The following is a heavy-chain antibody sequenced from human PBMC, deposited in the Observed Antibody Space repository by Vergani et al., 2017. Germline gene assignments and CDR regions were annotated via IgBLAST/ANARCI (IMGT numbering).Heavy chain of an antibody. Sequence: QLQLHKSGPGLVKPSETLSLTCTLSGGSISSSSHFWGWLRQTPGKGLEWIGSIYYSGSTYYNPSLKSRVSVSLDTSNNRFSLNLPSVTATDTAVYYCARSQGDYWYFDLGGPGSLVTVSS. D-gene: IGHD2-21*01. CDR3: ARSQGDYWYFDL. J-gene: IGHJ2*01. V-gene: IGHV4-39*02. CDR2: IYYSGST. CDR1: GGSISSSSHF.